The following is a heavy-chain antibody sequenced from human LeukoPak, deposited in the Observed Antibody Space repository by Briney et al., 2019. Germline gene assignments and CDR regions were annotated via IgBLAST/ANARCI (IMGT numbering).Heavy chain of an antibody. CDR2: INPNSGGT. CDR1: GYAFTGYY. D-gene: IGHD3-10*01. Sequence: ASVKVSCKASGYAFTGYYIYWVRQAPGQGLEWMGRINPNSGGTDYAQKFQGRVTMTRDTSISTAYMELSRLRSDDTAVYYCARDPSYGSGSYYNNFDYWGQGTLVTVSS. CDR3: ARDPSYGSGSYYNNFDY. J-gene: IGHJ4*02. V-gene: IGHV1-2*06.